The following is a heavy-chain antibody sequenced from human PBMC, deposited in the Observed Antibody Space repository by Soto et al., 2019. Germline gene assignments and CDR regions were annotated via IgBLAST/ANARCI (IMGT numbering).Heavy chain of an antibody. CDR1: GGTFNNNA. CDR2: IIPILGTA. CDR3: ARGGFLEWLLSAFDI. V-gene: IGHV1-69*01. D-gene: IGHD3-3*01. J-gene: IGHJ3*02. Sequence: QVQLVQSGAEVKKPGSSVKVSCKASGGTFNNNAISWVRQAPGQGLEWMGGIIPILGTANYAQKFQGRVTITADESTSTGYMELSSLRAEDTAVYYCARGGFLEWLLSAFDIWGQGTMVTVSS.